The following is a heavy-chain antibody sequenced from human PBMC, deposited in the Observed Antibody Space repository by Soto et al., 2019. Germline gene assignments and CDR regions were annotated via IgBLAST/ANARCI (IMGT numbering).Heavy chain of an antibody. J-gene: IGHJ6*03. CDR2: IWYDGSNK. V-gene: IGHV3-33*01. Sequence: GGSLRLSCAASGFTFSSYGMHWVRQAPGKGLEWVAVIWYDGSNKYYADSVKGRFTISRDNSKNTLYLQMNSLRAEDTAVYYCARGFAGDILTGYSYYYYYMDVWGKGTTVTVSS. CDR1: GFTFSSYG. D-gene: IGHD3-9*01. CDR3: ARGFAGDILTGYSYYYYYMDV.